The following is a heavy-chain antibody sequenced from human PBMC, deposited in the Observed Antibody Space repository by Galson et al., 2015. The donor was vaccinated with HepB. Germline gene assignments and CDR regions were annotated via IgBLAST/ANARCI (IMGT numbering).Heavy chain of an antibody. CDR2: INGRGATR. J-gene: IGHJ5*02. CDR3: VKEGSWFGGDWFDP. Sequence: SLRLSCAGSGFIFRHHAMAWIRQAPGKGLEWVSGINGRGATRSYSDAVKGRFSTSRDNSKDTVFLQMDNLRAEDTAVYYCVKEGSWFGGDWFDPWGQGALVTVS. V-gene: IGHV3-23*01. D-gene: IGHD3-16*01. CDR1: GFIFRHHA.